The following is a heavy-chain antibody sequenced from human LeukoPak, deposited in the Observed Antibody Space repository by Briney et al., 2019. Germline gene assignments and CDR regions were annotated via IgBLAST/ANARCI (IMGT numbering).Heavy chain of an antibody. D-gene: IGHD5-12*01. J-gene: IGHJ4*02. CDR2: IKHDGSEK. CDR1: GFTFSDYW. Sequence: PGGSLRLSCEASGFTFSDYWMSWVRQAPGKGLEWVANIKHDGSEKYYVASVKGRSTISKDIPKNSLYLQMNSMRTEDAAVYYCEKDRGGYVKYRTFESWGQGTLVTVSS. V-gene: IGHV3-7*01. CDR3: EKDRGGYVKYRTFES.